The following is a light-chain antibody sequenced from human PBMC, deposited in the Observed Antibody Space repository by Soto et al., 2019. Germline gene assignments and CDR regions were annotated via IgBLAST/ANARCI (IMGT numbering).Light chain of an antibody. CDR1: QSISTN. CDR2: GAS. J-gene: IGKJ1*01. V-gene: IGKV3-15*01. Sequence: EIVMTQSPATLSVSPGERATLSCRASQSISTNLAWYQQRPGQAPRLLIYGASTRATGISVRFSGSGSETDFTLTITRLEPEDFAVYYCQQYSSSRTFGQGTKVEIK. CDR3: QQYSSSRT.